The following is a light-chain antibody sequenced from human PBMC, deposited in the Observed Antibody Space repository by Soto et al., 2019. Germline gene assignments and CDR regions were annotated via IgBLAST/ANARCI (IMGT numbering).Light chain of an antibody. V-gene: IGKV1-5*01. Sequence: DIPMTQSPATLSASVGDRVAITRRASQSISRLLAWYQQKPGKAPKLLIFDASSLGSGVPSRFSGSGSGTEFTLTISSLQPDDFATYCCQHYKSYPWTFGQGTQVEI. J-gene: IGKJ1*01. CDR2: DAS. CDR1: QSISRL. CDR3: QHYKSYPWT.